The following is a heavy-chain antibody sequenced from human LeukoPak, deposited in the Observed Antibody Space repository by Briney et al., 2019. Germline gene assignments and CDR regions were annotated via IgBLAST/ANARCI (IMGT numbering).Heavy chain of an antibody. V-gene: IGHV3-9*01. CDR3: AKSLTAGSGTQPFDY. J-gene: IGHJ4*02. CDR2: ISWNSGSI. D-gene: IGHD3-10*01. Sequence: GGSLRLSCAASGFTFDDYAMHWVRQAPGKGLEWVSGISWNSGSIGYADSVKGRFTISRDNAKNSLYPQMNSLRAEDTALYYCAKSLTAGSGTQPFDYWGQGTLVTVSS. CDR1: GFTFDDYA.